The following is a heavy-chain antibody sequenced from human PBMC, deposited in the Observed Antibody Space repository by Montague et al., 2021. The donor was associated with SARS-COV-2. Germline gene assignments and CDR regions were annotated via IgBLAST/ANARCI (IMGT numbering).Heavy chain of an antibody. CDR1: GFTFSNYV. Sequence: SLRLSCAASGFTFSNYVMHWVRQAPGKGLEWVAVISTDGSVYDYLDSVKGRFTISRDNPKNTLYLQMNSLRAEDTAVYYCARGTVGAAGFDYSSQGTLVTVSS. V-gene: IGHV3-30*03. J-gene: IGHJ4*02. CDR2: ISTDGSVY. D-gene: IGHD6-13*01. CDR3: ARGTVGAAGFDY.